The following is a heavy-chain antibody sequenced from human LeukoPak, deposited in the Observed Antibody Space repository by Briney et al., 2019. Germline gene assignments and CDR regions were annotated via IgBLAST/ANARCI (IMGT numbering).Heavy chain of an antibody. CDR1: GGSISSGSYY. CDR3: ARLETSSGSLSYFDY. D-gene: IGHD6-19*01. CDR2: IYTSGST. V-gene: IGHV4-61*02. Sequence: SQTLSLTCTVSGGSISSGSYYWSWIRQPAGEGLEWIGRIYTSGSTNYNPSLKSRVTISVDTSKNQFSLKLSSVTAADTAVYYCARLETSSGSLSYFDYWGQGTLVTVSS. J-gene: IGHJ4*02.